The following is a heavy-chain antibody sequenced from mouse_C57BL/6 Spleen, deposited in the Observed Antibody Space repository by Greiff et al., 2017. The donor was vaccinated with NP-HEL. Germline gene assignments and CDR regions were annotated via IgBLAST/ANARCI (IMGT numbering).Heavy chain of an antibody. CDR2: IDPETGGT. D-gene: IGHD2-2*01. J-gene: IGHJ4*01. Sequence: QVQLQQSGAELVRPGASVTLSCKASGYTFTDYEMHWVKQTPVHGLEWIGAIDPETGGTAYNQKFKGKAILTADKSSSTAYMELRSLTSEDSAVYYCTRDDGYDKAMDYWGQGTSVTVSS. V-gene: IGHV1-15*01. CDR3: TRDDGYDKAMDY. CDR1: GYTFTDYE.